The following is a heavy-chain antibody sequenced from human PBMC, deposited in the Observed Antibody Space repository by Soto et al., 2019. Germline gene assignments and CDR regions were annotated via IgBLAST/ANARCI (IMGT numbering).Heavy chain of an antibody. D-gene: IGHD3-3*01. CDR3: ARSITIFGVKSYYLDV. Sequence: QVQFVQSGAEVKKPGASVKISCKASGNTFNTYTMHWVRQAPGQRLEWMGWINVGSGNTKYSQKFQGRVTITRDTSASTAYMELSSLRSEDTAVYYCARSITIFGVKSYYLDVW. CDR2: INVGSGNT. J-gene: IGHJ6*03. V-gene: IGHV1-3*01. CDR1: GNTFNTYT.